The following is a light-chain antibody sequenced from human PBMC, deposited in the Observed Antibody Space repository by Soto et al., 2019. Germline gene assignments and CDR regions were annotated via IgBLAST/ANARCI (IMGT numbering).Light chain of an antibody. J-gene: IGKJ1*01. CDR1: QSVSNN. Sequence: ILMTQSPATLSVSPGERATLSCRASQSVSNNLAWYQQKPGQAPRLLIYIASTGATGIPARFSGSGSGTEFTLTISGLQSEDFAVYYCQQYNIWPPWTFGQGTKVEVK. CDR2: IAS. V-gene: IGKV3-15*01. CDR3: QQYNIWPPWT.